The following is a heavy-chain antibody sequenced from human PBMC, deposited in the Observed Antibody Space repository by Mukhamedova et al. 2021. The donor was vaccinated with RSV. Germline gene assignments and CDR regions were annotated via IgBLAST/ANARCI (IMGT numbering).Heavy chain of an antibody. V-gene: IGHV3-30*06. CDR1: G. D-gene: IGHD6-19*01. CDR2: ISYDGSNK. CDR3: ASFSSGWYGEDYFYY. J-gene: IGHJ4*02. Sequence: GMHWVRQAPGKGLEWVAVISYDGSNKYYADSVKGRFTISRDNSKNTLYLQMNSLRAEDTAVYYCASFSSGWYGEDYFYYLGQGALV.